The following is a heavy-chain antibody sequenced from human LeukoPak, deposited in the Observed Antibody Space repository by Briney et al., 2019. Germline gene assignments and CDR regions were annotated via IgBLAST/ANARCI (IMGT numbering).Heavy chain of an antibody. CDR3: ARRHTTNWYNWFDP. CDR1: GFTFDDYG. Sequence: GGSLRLSCAASGFTFDDYGMSWVRQAPGKGLEWVSDINWNGGSTDYADSVKGRFTNSRDNAKNSLYLHMNSLRDEDTAFYYCARRHTTNWYNWFDPWGQGTLVIVSS. D-gene: IGHD1-1*01. J-gene: IGHJ5*02. V-gene: IGHV3-20*04. CDR2: INWNGGST.